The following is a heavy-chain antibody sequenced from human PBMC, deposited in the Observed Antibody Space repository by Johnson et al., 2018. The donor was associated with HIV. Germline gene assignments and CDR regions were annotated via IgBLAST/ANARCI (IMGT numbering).Heavy chain of an antibody. CDR1: GFTFSGYY. CDR3: AREITAAADDI. CDR2: ITYDGSNI. J-gene: IGHJ3*02. D-gene: IGHD6-13*01. Sequence: QVQLVESGGGLVKPGRSLRLSCAASGFTFSGYYMSWIRQAPGKGLDLVAFITYDGSNIYYADSVKGRFTISRDNSKNSLYLQMKSLRAEDTAVYYCAREITAAADDIWGQGTMVTVSS. V-gene: IGHV3-11*04.